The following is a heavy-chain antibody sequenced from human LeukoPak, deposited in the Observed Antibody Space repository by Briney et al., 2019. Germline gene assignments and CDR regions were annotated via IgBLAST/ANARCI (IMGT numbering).Heavy chain of an antibody. D-gene: IGHD3-22*01. CDR2: IIPIFGTA. CDR1: GYTFTSYY. J-gene: IGHJ4*02. V-gene: IGHV1-69*13. CDR3: ARDGMYYYDSSGYYSEDYFDY. Sequence: ASVKVSCKASGYTFTSYYMHWVRQAPGQGLEWMGGIIPIFGTANYAQKFQGRVTITADESTSTAYMELSSLRSEDTAVYYCARDGMYYYDSSGYYSEDYFDYWGQGTLVTVSS.